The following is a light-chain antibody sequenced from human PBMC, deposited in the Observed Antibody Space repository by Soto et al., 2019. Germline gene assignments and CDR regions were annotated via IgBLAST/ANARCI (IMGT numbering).Light chain of an antibody. V-gene: IGKV4-1*01. CDR1: QSILYSPNNKNY. Sequence: DIVMTQSPDSLAVSLGERATINCKSSQSILYSPNNKNYLAWYQQKPGQPPKLLIYWASTRESGVPDRFSGRGSGTDFTLTISSLQAEDVAVYYCQHYLNTPQNFGQGTKVEIK. J-gene: IGKJ1*01. CDR3: QHYLNTPQN. CDR2: WAS.